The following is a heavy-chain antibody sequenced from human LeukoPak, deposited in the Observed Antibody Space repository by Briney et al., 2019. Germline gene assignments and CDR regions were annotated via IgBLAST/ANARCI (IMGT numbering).Heavy chain of an antibody. CDR2: IRYDGSNK. V-gene: IGHV3-30*02. Sequence: GGSLRLSCAASGFTFSSYGMHWVRQAPGKGLEWVAFIRYDGSNKYYADSVKGRFTISRDNSKNTLYLQMNSLRAEDTAVYYCAKDTGGPYDFWSGYPDYWGQGTLVTVSS. CDR3: AKDTGGPYDFWSGYPDY. J-gene: IGHJ4*02. CDR1: GFTFSSYG. D-gene: IGHD3-3*01.